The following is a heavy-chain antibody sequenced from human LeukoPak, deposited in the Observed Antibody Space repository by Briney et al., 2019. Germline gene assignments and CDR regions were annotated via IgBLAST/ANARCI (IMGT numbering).Heavy chain of an antibody. V-gene: IGHV4-31*03. CDR2: IYYSGST. CDR1: GGSISGYY. J-gene: IGHJ4*02. CDR3: ARGRPRGYSYGYYFDY. D-gene: IGHD5-18*01. Sequence: SETLSLTCTVSGGSISGYYWSWIRQHPGKGLEWIGYIYYSGSTYYNPSLKSRVTISVDTSKNQFSLKLSSVTAADTAVYYCARGRPRGYSYGYYFDYWGQGTLVTVSS.